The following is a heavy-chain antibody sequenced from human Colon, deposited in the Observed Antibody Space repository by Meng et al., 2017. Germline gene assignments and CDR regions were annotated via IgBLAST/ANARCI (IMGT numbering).Heavy chain of an antibody. J-gene: IGHJ4*02. CDR2: ISSSGNII. V-gene: IGHV3-21*04. D-gene: IGHD2-2*02. Sequence: EVKVVGSGGGVDKLWGSLRLSCVASGFRFSAFSMTWVRQAPGKGLEWVSSISSSGNIIHYADSVRGRLIISRDNANNSLYLQMDSLTAEDTAVYYCARGRYRSTHWGQGTLVTVSS. CDR1: GFRFSAFS. CDR3: ARGRYRSTH.